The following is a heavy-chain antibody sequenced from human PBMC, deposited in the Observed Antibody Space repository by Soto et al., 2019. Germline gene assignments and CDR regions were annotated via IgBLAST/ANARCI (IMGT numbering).Heavy chain of an antibody. CDR2: IKDDGGDE. J-gene: IGHJ4*02. V-gene: IGHV3-7*05. CDR3: AGGSGWISDS. CDR1: EFTFSPYW. D-gene: IGHD6-19*01. Sequence: PGGSLRLSCAASEFTFSPYWMSWVRQAPGKGLEWVAIIKDDGGDEHYLEAVRGRFTISRDNAKKSLYLAMNSLRVEDTAMYYCAGGSGWISDSWGQGTLVTVSS.